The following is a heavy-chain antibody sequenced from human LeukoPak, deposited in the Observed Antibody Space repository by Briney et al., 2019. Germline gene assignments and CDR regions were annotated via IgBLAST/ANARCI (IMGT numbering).Heavy chain of an antibody. CDR2: ISGSGGST. Sequence: GGSLRLSCAASGFTISSYAMSWVRQAPGKGLEWVSAISGSGGSTYYADSAKGRFTISRDNSKNTLYLQMNSLRAEDTAVYYCAKGVYGDFVSGYWGQGTLVTVSS. J-gene: IGHJ4*02. D-gene: IGHD4-17*01. V-gene: IGHV3-23*01. CDR1: GFTISSYA. CDR3: AKGVYGDFVSGY.